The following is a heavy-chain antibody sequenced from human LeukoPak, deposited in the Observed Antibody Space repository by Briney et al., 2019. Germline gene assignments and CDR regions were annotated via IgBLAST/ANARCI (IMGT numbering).Heavy chain of an antibody. D-gene: IGHD2-2*01. CDR2: IKQDGSEK. CDR1: GFTFSSYW. V-gene: IGHV3-7*03. J-gene: IGHJ5*02. CDR3: ARDFCSSTSCYGSPNWFDP. Sequence: GGSLRLSCAASGFTFSSYWMSWVRQAPGKGLEWVANIKQDGSEKYYVDSVKGRFTISRDNAKNSLYLQMNSLRAEDTAVYYCARDFCSSTSCYGSPNWFDPWGQGTLVTVSS.